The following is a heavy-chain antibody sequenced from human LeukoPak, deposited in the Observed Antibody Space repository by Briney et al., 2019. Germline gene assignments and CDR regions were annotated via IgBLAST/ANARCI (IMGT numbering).Heavy chain of an antibody. CDR2: ISSSSSYI. Sequence: GGSLRLSCVASGFTFSGYSMNWVRQAPGKGLEWVSSISSSSSYIYYADSVKGRFTISRDNAKNSLYLQMNSLRAEDTAVYYCASLSPAAQYMDVWGKGTTVTISS. D-gene: IGHD2-2*01. V-gene: IGHV3-21*01. J-gene: IGHJ6*03. CDR1: GFTFSGYS. CDR3: ASLSPAAQYMDV.